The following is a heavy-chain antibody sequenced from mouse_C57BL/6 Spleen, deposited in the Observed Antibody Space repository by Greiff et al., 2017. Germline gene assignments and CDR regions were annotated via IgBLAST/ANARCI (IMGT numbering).Heavy chain of an antibody. CDR2: IDPEDGET. D-gene: IGHD2-10*01. CDR3: ARSPTEGNYLDY. J-gene: IGHJ2*01. CDR1: GFNIKDYY. V-gene: IGHV14-2*01. Sequence: VQLKQSGAELVKPGASVKLSCTASGFNIKDYYMHWVKQGTEQGLEWIGRIDPEDGETKYAPKFQGKATITADTSSNTAYLQLSSLTYEDTAVYYCARSPTEGNYLDYWGQGTTLTVSS.